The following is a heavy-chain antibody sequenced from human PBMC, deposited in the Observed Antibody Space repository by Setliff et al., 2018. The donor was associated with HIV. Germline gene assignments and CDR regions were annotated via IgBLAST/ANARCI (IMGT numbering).Heavy chain of an antibody. J-gene: IGHJ6*02. CDR1: GFTFSSYA. CDR3: ARDGGSYYGYYYGMDV. CDR2: ISGSGGST. V-gene: IGHV3-23*01. D-gene: IGHD1-26*01. Sequence: GGSLRLSCAASGFTFSSYAMTWVRQAPGKGLEWVSAISGSGGSTYYADSVKGRFIISRDNSKNTLYLQMNSLRAEDTAVYYCARDGGSYYGYYYGMDVWGQGTTVTVSS.